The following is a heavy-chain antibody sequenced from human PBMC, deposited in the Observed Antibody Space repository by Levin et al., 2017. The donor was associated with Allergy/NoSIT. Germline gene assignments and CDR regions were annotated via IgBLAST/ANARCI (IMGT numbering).Heavy chain of an antibody. D-gene: IGHD3-10*01. Sequence: QAGGSLRLSYAASGFTFDDYAMHWVRQAPGKGLEWVSGISWNSGSIGYADSVKGRFTISRDNAKNSLYLQMNSLRTEDTALYYCARDNIGLPDAFDIWGQGTMVIVSS. CDR3: ARDNIGLPDAFDI. CDR1: GFTFDDYA. CDR2: ISWNSGSI. J-gene: IGHJ3*02. V-gene: IGHV3-9*01.